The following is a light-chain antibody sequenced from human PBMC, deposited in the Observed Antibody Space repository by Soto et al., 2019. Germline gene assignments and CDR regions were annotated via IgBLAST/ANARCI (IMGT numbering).Light chain of an antibody. Sequence: QSALTQPASVSGSPGQSITISCTGTSSDFGGYNFVSWHQQHPGKAPKLMIYNVYDRPSGISYRFSGSKSGNTASLTISGLQGEDEADYYCSAYTVSRTYVFGTGTKLTVL. CDR1: SSDFGGYNF. CDR3: SAYTVSRTYV. CDR2: NVY. J-gene: IGLJ1*01. V-gene: IGLV2-14*03.